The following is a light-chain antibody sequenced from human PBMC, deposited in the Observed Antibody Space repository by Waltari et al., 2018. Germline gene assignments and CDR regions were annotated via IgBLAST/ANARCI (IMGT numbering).Light chain of an antibody. CDR2: QDR. Sequence: SYELTQPPSVSVSPGQTAIITCSGNNLGAKYVYWYQQKAGQSPVMIIYQDRERPSGIPARFSGSNSVNTATLTISGTQAMDDADYYCQAWDSHSVIFGGGTKLTVL. CDR3: QAWDSHSVI. CDR1: NLGAKY. V-gene: IGLV3-1*01. J-gene: IGLJ2*01.